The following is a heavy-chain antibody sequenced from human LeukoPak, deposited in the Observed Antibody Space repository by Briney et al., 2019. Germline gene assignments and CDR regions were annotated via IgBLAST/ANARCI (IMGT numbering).Heavy chain of an antibody. Sequence: GASVKVSCKASGYTFTSYGISWVRQAPGQGLEWMGWTSAYNGNTNYAQKLQGRVTMTTDTSTSTAYMELRSLRSDDTAVYYCARDTIFGVVIQYYYYYYGMDVWGQGTTVTVSS. V-gene: IGHV1-18*01. J-gene: IGHJ6*02. D-gene: IGHD3-3*01. CDR2: TSAYNGNT. CDR3: ARDTIFGVVIQYYYYYYGMDV. CDR1: GYTFTSYG.